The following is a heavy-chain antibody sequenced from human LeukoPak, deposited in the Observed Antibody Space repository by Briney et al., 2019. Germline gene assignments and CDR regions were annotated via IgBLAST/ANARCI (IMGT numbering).Heavy chain of an antibody. CDR2: IYHSGST. Sequence: KPSETLSLTCAVSGYSISSGYYWGWIRQPPGKGLEWIGSIYHSGSTYYNPSLKSRVTISVDTSKNQFSLKLSSVTAADTAVYYCARGGSGSYYVGPFDYWGQGTLVTVSS. CDR1: GYSISSGYY. CDR3: ARGGSGSYYVGPFDY. J-gene: IGHJ4*02. D-gene: IGHD1-26*01. V-gene: IGHV4-38-2*01.